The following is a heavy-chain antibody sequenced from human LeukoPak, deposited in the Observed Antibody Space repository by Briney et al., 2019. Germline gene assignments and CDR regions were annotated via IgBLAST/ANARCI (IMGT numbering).Heavy chain of an antibody. CDR3: ARHMWMITFGGVDFDF. Sequence: SETLSLTCTVSGGSISSSGYYWGWIRQPPGKGLEWLGNLYYSGSTYYNPPLRSRGTISADTSKNQFSLKLTSVTAADTAVYYCARHMWMITFGGVDFDFWGQGILVTVSS. CDR2: LYYSGST. CDR1: GGSISSSGYY. J-gene: IGHJ4*02. V-gene: IGHV4-39*01. D-gene: IGHD3-16*01.